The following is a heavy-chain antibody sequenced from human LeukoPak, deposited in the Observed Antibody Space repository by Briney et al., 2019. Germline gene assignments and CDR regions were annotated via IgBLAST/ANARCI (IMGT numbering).Heavy chain of an antibody. D-gene: IGHD5-18*01. CDR2: IYSGGST. CDR3: ARVGYSYGYGRAFDI. CDR1: GFTVSSNY. Sequence: GGSLRLSCAASGFTVSSNYMSWVRQAPGKGLEWVSVIYSGGSTYYADSVKGRFTISRDNSKNTLYLQMNSLRAEDTAVYYCARVGYSYGYGRAFDIWGQGTMVTVSS. V-gene: IGHV3-53*01. J-gene: IGHJ3*02.